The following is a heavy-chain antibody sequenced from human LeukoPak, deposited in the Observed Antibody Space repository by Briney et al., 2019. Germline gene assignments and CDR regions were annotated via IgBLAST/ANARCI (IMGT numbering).Heavy chain of an antibody. CDR3: TKGYCISTSCFTDY. J-gene: IGHJ4*02. CDR1: GFTFDDYA. V-gene: IGHV3-9*01. CDR2: ISWNSGNI. D-gene: IGHD2-2*02. Sequence: SLRLSCAASGFTFDDYAMHWVRQAPGKGLEWVSGISWNSGNIGYADSVKGRFTISRDNAKNSLYLQMNSLRAEDTALYYCTKGYCISTSCFTDYWGQGTLVTVSS.